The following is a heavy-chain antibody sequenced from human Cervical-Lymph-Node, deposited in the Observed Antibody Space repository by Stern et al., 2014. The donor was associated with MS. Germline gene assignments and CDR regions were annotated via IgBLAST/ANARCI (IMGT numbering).Heavy chain of an antibody. CDR1: GGTFSSYA. D-gene: IGHD1-26*01. CDR2: IIPIFGTA. CDR3: ARGELKEGLVRGMDV. J-gene: IGHJ6*02. V-gene: IGHV1-69*01. Sequence: QLVQSGAEVKKPGSSVKISCKASGGTFSSYAISWVRQAPGQGLEWMGGIIPIFGTANYAQKFQGRVTITADDFKSTAYMEPSSLRSEDTAVYYCARGELKEGLVRGMDVWGQGTTVTVSS.